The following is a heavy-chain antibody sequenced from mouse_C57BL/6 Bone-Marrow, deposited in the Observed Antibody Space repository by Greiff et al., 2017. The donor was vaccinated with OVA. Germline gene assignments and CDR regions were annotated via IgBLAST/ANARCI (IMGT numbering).Heavy chain of an antibody. CDR2: INPGSGGT. V-gene: IGHV1-54*01. J-gene: IGHJ4*01. CDR1: GYAFTNYL. CDR3: AREGDGYSFYYAMDY. Sequence: VKLQESGAELVRPGTSVKVSCKASGYAFTNYLIEWVKQRPGQGLEWIGVINPGSGGTNYNEKFKGKATLTADKSSSTAYMQLSSLTSEDSAVYFCAREGDGYSFYYAMDYWGQGTSVTVSS. D-gene: IGHD2-3*01.